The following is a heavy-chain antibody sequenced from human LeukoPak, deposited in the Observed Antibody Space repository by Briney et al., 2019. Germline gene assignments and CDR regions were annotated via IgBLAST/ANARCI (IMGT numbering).Heavy chain of an antibody. V-gene: IGHV5-51*01. Sequence: GESLKISCNGAGYSFTSYWSGWVRQMPGKGLEGMVIIYQGDSDTRYSSSLQVQVTISAEKSISTAYLQWSSLNASDTAMYYCARQPEYYYDSSGYYSFDYWGQGTLVTVSS. CDR1: GYSFTSYW. D-gene: IGHD3-22*01. CDR3: ARQPEYYYDSSGYYSFDY. CDR2: IYQGDSDT. J-gene: IGHJ4*02.